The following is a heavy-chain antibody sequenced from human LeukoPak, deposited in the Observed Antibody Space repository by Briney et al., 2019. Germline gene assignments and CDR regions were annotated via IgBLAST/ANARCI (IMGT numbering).Heavy chain of an antibody. CDR1: GYTFTGYY. V-gene: IGHV1-2*02. CDR2: INPNSGGT. D-gene: IGHD6-6*01. CDR3: ARVRYEYSSSFSYFDY. J-gene: IGHJ4*02. Sequence: ASVKVSCKASGYTFTGYYMHWVRQAPGQGLEWMGWINPNSGGTNYAQKFQGRVTMTRDASISTAYMELCRLRSDDTAVYYCARVRYEYSSSFSYFDYWGQGTLVTVSS.